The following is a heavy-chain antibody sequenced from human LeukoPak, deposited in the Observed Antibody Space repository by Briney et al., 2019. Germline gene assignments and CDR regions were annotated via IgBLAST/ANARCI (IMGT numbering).Heavy chain of an antibody. CDR3: ARDAGGYDFWSGYYY. Sequence: GGSLRLSCAASGFTFSNYNMNWVRQAPGKGLEWVSYISSSGSTIYYADSVKGRFTISRDNAKNSLYLQMNSLRAEDTAVYYCARDAGGYDFWSGYYYWGQGTLVTVSS. CDR1: GFTFSNYN. J-gene: IGHJ4*02. CDR2: ISSSGSTI. V-gene: IGHV3-48*01. D-gene: IGHD3-3*01.